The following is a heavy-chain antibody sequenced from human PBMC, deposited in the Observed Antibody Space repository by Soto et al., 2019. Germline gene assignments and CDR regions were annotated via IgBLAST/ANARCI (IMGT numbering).Heavy chain of an antibody. V-gene: IGHV3-30*18. CDR3: AKDMEYYDFWSGPEGYFDY. D-gene: IGHD3-3*01. J-gene: IGHJ4*02. CDR2: ISYDGSNK. Sequence: VQLVESGGGLVQPGGSLRLSCAASGFTFSSYGMHWVRQAPGKGLEWGAVISYDGSNKYYADSVKGRFTISRDNSKNTLYLQMNSLRAEDTAVYYCAKDMEYYDFWSGPEGYFDYWGQGTLVTVSS. CDR1: GFTFSSYG.